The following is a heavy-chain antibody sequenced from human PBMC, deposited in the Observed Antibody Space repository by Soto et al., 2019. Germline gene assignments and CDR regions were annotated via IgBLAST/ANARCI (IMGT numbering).Heavy chain of an antibody. CDR1: GFTFSSYG. J-gene: IGHJ4*02. V-gene: IGHV3-30*03. CDR2: ISYHGTNK. D-gene: IGHD2-21*02. Sequence: QVQLVESGGGVVQPGRSLRLSCAASGFTFSSYGIHWVRQAPGKGLEWVAFISYHGTNKYYADSVKGRFTISRDNSKNTLHLHLSSLRAEETAAYYCWKLSDGNDGDNSHFDYWGQGTLVTVSS. CDR3: WKLSDGNDGDNSHFDY.